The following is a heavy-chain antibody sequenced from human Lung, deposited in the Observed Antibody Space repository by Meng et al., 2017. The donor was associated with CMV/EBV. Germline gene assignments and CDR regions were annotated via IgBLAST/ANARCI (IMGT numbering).Heavy chain of an antibody. J-gene: IGHJ3*01. CDR1: GGSFSSSY. Sequence: SXTXSLXXAVYGGSFSSSYWDWFRQPPGKGLEWIGDINHGGGTNYNPSLKSRVTISVDKSKNQFSLKLTSVTAADTALYYCARGPQVSWLRSRFASFDLWXQGTMVTVSS. D-gene: IGHD5-12*01. V-gene: IGHV4-34*01. CDR3: ARGPQVSWLRSRFASFDL. CDR2: INHGGGT.